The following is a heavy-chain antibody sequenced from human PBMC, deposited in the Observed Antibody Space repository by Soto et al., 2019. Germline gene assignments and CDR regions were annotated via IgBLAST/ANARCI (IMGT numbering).Heavy chain of an antibody. CDR3: ARMSRTVNY. CDR2: TYYNGRT. Sequence: SVTLSLTCTVSGDAITSSSYFWSWIRQSPGRGLEYIGYTYYNGRTNYNPSLQSRVTISVDTSTSQFSLNLTSVTAGDTAVYYCARMSRTVNYWGQGIPVTVSS. D-gene: IGHD4-17*01. J-gene: IGHJ4*02. CDR1: GDAITSSSYF. V-gene: IGHV4-61*01.